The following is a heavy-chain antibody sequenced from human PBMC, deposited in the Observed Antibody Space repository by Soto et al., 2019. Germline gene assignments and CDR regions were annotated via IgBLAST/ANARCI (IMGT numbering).Heavy chain of an antibody. CDR3: TKDRHAGYDT. J-gene: IGHJ5*02. CDR2: ISYSGGT. D-gene: IGHD6-13*01. V-gene: IGHV4-59*01. Sequence: SETLSLTCTVSGGSITAYYWSWIRQPPGRGLEWIGYISYSGGTNYSPSLKSRVTISLDTSENQFSLKLRSVTAADTAVYYCTKDRHAGYDTWGQGKLVTVSS. CDR1: GGSITAYY.